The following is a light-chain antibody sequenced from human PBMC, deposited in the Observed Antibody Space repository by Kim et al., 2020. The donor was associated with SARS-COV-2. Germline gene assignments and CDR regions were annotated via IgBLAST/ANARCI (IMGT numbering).Light chain of an antibody. J-gene: IGLJ3*02. V-gene: IGLV3-9*01. CDR3: QVWDSGTWV. CDR2: KDS. Sequence: SGALGKTARLTGGGNNIQAGKVHWNRKKPGQAPVLVMYKDSKRPSGIPERFSGSNSGNTATLTISRAKADDEADYFCQVWDSGTWVFGGGTKRTVL. CDR1: NIQAGK.